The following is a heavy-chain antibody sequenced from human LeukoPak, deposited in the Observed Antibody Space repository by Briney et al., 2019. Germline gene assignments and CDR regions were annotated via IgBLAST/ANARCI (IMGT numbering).Heavy chain of an antibody. CDR3: ARGKTYYDISKDAFDI. CDR2: IYTSGST. Sequence: SETLSLTCTVSGASISSYYWSWVRQPAGEGLEWIGRIYTSGSTNYKPSLKSRVTISVDTSKNQSSLKLSSVTAADTAVYYCARGKTYYDISKDAFDIWGQGTMVTVSS. CDR1: GASISSYY. D-gene: IGHD3-22*01. V-gene: IGHV4-4*07. J-gene: IGHJ3*02.